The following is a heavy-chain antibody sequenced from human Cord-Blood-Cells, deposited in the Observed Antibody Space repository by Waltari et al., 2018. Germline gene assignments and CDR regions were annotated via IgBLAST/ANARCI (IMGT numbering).Heavy chain of an antibody. J-gene: IGHJ6*02. D-gene: IGHD7-27*01. CDR3: ARAAIDGDNYYDGMDV. CDR2: VNHSGST. V-gene: IGHV4-34*01. CDR1: GGSFSGYY. Sequence: QVQLQQWGAGLLKPSETLSLTCAVYGGSFSGYYWSWIRQPPGKGLEWFGEVNHSGSTSYNPSLKSRVTISVDTSKNQFSMKLSSVTAADTAVYYCARAAIDGDNYYDGMDVWGQGTTVTVSS.